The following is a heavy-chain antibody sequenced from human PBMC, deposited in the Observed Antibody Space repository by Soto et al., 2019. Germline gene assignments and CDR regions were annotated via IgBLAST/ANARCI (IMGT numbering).Heavy chain of an antibody. D-gene: IGHD3-3*01. CDR3: ARDVITIFGVARDYYYYYYMDV. J-gene: IGHJ6*03. V-gene: IGHV1-3*01. Sequence: ASVKVSCKASGYTFTSYAMHWVRQAPGQRLEWMGWINAGNGNTKYSQKFQGRVTITRDTSASTAYMELSSLRSEDTAVYYCARDVITIFGVARDYYYYYYMDVWGKGTTVNAP. CDR1: GYTFTSYA. CDR2: INAGNGNT.